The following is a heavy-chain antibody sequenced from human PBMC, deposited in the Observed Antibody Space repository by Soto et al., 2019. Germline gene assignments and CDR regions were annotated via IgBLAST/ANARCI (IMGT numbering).Heavy chain of an antibody. Sequence: QVQLVQSGAEVKKPGASVKVSCKASGYTFSTYDIYWVRQATGQGLEWMGWMNPNSGNTGYAQKFQGRVTMTRNTSISTAYMELSSLRSEDTAVYYCATPGEAATSHYYFFVMDVWGQGTTVTVSS. D-gene: IGHD6-25*01. V-gene: IGHV1-8*01. CDR2: MNPNSGNT. CDR3: ATPGEAATSHYYFFVMDV. J-gene: IGHJ6*02. CDR1: GYTFSTYD.